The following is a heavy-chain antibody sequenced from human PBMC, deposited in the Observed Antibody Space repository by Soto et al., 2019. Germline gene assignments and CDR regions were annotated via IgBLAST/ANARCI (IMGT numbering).Heavy chain of an antibody. CDR1: GFTFDDYA. Sequence: EVQLVESGGGLVQPGRSLRLSCAASGFTFDDYAMHWVRQAPGKGLEWVSGISWNSGSIGYADSVKGRFTISRDNAKNSLYLQMNSLRAEDTALYYCAKYYYYGSGSYYRTFDYWGQGTLVTVSS. CDR2: ISWNSGSI. CDR3: AKYYYYGSGSYYRTFDY. D-gene: IGHD3-10*01. J-gene: IGHJ4*02. V-gene: IGHV3-9*01.